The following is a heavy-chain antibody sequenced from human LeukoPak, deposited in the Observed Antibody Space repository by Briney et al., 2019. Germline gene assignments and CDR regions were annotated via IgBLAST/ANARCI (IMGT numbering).Heavy chain of an antibody. CDR3: AKGYSSSWYVGIDY. Sequence: GGSLRLSCAASGFTFDDYAMHWVRQAPGKGLEWVSGISWNSGSIGYADSVKGRFTISRDNAKNSLYLQMNSLRAEDTALYYCAKGYSSSWYVGIDYWGQGTLVTVSS. CDR2: ISWNSGSI. J-gene: IGHJ4*02. CDR1: GFTFDDYA. V-gene: IGHV3-9*01. D-gene: IGHD6-13*01.